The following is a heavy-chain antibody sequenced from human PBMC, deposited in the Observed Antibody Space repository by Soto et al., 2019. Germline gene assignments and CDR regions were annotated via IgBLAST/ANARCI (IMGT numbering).Heavy chain of an antibody. CDR2: IYFSGSN. V-gene: IGHV4-30-4*01. CDR1: GASIRSSDYY. CDR3: ARGLYGYYAFDH. D-gene: IGHD4-17*01. J-gene: IGHJ4*02. Sequence: KSSETLSLTCTVSGASIRSSDYYWSWIRQPPGKGLEWIGYIYFSGSNYYNPSLKSRVTISEDTSNNHFSLKLSSVTAADTAVYYCARGLYGYYAFDHWGQGALVTVSS.